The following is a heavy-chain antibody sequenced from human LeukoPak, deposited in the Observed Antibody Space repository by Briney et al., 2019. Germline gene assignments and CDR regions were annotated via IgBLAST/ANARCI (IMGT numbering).Heavy chain of an antibody. CDR3: AKDTPLCYFDY. CDR1: GFTFSSYG. J-gene: IGHJ4*02. CDR2: IRNDGSII. Sequence: GGCLRLSCAASGFTFSSYGMHWIRQAPGKGLEWVAFIRNDGSIIYNADSVKGRFTISRDNSKNTLYLQMNSLRADDTAVYYCAKDTPLCYFDYWGQGTLVTVSS. V-gene: IGHV3-30*02. D-gene: IGHD3-16*01.